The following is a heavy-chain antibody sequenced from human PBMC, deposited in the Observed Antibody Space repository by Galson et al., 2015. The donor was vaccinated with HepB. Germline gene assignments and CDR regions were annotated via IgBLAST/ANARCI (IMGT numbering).Heavy chain of an antibody. J-gene: IGHJ5*02. D-gene: IGHD1-14*01. Sequence: SLRLSCAASGFTFSDYYMSWIRQAPGKGLEWVSYISSSSSYTNYADSVKGRFTISRDNAKNSLYLQMNSLRAEDTAVYYCARDGLPEADGVNWFDPWGQGTLVTVSS. CDR3: ARDGLPEADGVNWFDP. CDR1: GFTFSDYY. V-gene: IGHV3-11*06. CDR2: ISSSSSYT.